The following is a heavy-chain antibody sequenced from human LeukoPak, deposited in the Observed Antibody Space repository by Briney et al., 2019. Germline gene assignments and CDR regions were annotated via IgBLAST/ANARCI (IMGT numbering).Heavy chain of an antibody. V-gene: IGHV4-34*01. Sequence: SETLSLTCAVYGGSFSGYYWGWIRQPPGKGLEWIGEINHSGSTNYNPSLKSRVTISVDTSKNQFPLKLSSVTAADTAVYYCARARRYYDSSGYRVLDYWGQGTLVTVSS. CDR3: ARARRYYDSSGYRVLDY. CDR2: INHSGST. CDR1: GGSFSGYY. D-gene: IGHD3-22*01. J-gene: IGHJ4*02.